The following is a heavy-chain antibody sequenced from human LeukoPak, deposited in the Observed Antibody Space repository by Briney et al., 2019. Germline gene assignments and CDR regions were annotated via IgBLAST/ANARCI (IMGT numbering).Heavy chain of an antibody. Sequence: GGSLRLSCAAPGFTFSSYSMNWVRQAPGKGLEWVSSISSSSSYIYYADSVKGRFTISRDNAKNSLYLQMNSLRAEDTAVYYCAREVEVTSFDYWGQGTLVTVSS. CDR1: GFTFSSYS. CDR2: ISSSSSYI. J-gene: IGHJ4*02. D-gene: IGHD2-15*01. V-gene: IGHV3-21*01. CDR3: AREVEVTSFDY.